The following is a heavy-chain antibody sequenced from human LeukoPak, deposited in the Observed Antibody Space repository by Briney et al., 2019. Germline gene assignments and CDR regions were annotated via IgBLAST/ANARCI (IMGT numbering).Heavy chain of an antibody. V-gene: IGHV3-21*01. Sequence: GGSLRLSCAASGFSFSSFSMNWVRQAPGKGLEWVSYISGGSSFTYYVDSVKGRFTISRDNAKNSLYLQMNSLRAEDTAVYYCARDRSTVTTWVDYWGQGTLVTVSS. CDR2: ISGGSSFT. J-gene: IGHJ4*02. D-gene: IGHD4-17*01. CDR3: ARDRSTVTTWVDY. CDR1: GFSFSSFS.